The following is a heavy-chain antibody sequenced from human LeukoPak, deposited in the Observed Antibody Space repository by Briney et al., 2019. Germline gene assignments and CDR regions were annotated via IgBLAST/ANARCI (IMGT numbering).Heavy chain of an antibody. V-gene: IGHV4-34*01. J-gene: IGHJ4*02. D-gene: IGHD3-10*01. CDR1: GGSFSGYY. CDR3: ARGQWFGEDI. CDR2: INHSGST. Sequence: PSETLSLTCAVYGGSFSGYYWSWIRQPPGKGLEWIGEINHSGSTNYNPSLESRLTIFADTSKNQFSLRLTSVSAADTAVYFCARGQWFGEDIWGQGTLVIVSS.